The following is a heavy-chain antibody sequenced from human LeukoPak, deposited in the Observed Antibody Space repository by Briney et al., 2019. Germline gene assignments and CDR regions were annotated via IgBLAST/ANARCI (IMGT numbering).Heavy chain of an antibody. D-gene: IGHD3-22*01. CDR3: ARGRPRQSGYYPNFDY. V-gene: IGHV1-2*02. J-gene: IGHJ4*02. CDR2: INPNSGGT. Sequence: ASVKVSCKASGYTFTGYYMNWVRQAPGQGLEWMGWINPNSGGTNYAQKFQGRVTMTRDTSISTAYMELSRLRSDDTAVYYCARGRPRQSGYYPNFDYWGQGTLVTVSS. CDR1: GYTFTGYY.